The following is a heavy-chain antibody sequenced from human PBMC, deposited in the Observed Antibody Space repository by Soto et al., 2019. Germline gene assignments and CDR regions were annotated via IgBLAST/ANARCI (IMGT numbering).Heavy chain of an antibody. D-gene: IGHD6-19*01. CDR1: GGTXNSYA. J-gene: IGHJ4*02. V-gene: IGHV1-69*05. CDR2: IIPIFGTA. Sequence: SXKVSYKASGGTXNSYAIRLVRQAPGQGLEWIGGIIPIFGTANYAQKFQGRVTMTRDSSISTAYMELSMLRSYDTAVYYCARGDGAVAGSDLGYWGQGTLVTVSS. CDR3: ARGDGAVAGSDLGY.